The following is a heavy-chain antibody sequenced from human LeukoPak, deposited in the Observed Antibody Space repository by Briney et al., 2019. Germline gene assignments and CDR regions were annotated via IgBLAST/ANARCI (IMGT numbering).Heavy chain of an antibody. D-gene: IGHD6-13*01. CDR2: ISSSSSYI. J-gene: IGHJ4*02. V-gene: IGHV3-21*01. CDR1: GFTYRRYS. CDR3: ARDSPASYSSSWYVGSDY. Sequence: GGSLRLSCAASGFTYRRYSMNWVRQAPGKGLEWVSSISSSSSYIYYADSVKGRFTISRDNAKNSLYLQMNSLRAEDTAVYYCARDSPASYSSSWYVGSDYWGQGTLVTVSS.